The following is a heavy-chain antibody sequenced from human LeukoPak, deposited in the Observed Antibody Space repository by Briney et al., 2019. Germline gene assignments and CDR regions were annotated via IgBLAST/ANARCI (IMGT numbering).Heavy chain of an antibody. J-gene: IGHJ5*02. CDR3: ARSGRVYDSSGHYGGWFDP. Sequence: PSETLSLTCTVSGGSISSSSYYWGWLRQPPGKGLEWIGSIYYSGSTYYNPSLKSRVTISVDTSKNQFSLKLSSVTAADTAVYYCARSGRVYDSSGHYGGWFDPWGQGTLVTVSS. D-gene: IGHD3-22*01. CDR2: IYYSGST. V-gene: IGHV4-39*01. CDR1: GGSISSSSYY.